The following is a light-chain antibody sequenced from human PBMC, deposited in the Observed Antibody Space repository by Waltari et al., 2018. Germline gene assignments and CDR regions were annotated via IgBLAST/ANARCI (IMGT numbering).Light chain of an antibody. V-gene: IGKV3-20*01. CDR1: QTANHHF. J-gene: IGKJ1*01. CDR3: QQYFTMPWT. Sequence: EAVLTQSPGTLSLSPGERAPIFCRSSQTANHHFLAWYQQRPGQAPRRLLFDAFHRSIDIPDRFSGSGSGTEYTLTISRLEPEDSAIYYCQQYFTMPWTFGQGTKVEVK. CDR2: DAF.